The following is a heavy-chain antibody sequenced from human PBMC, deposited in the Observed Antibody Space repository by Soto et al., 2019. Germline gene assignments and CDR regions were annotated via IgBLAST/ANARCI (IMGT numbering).Heavy chain of an antibody. Sequence: GESLKISCKGSGYSFTIYWISWVRQMPGKGLEWMGRIDPSDSYTNYSPSFQGHVTISADRSISTAYLQWSSLKSSDTAMYYCATHGGPGYFHHWGQGTLVTVSS. CDR1: GYSFTIYW. CDR2: IDPSDSYT. CDR3: ATHGGPGYFHH. V-gene: IGHV5-10-1*01. D-gene: IGHD6-25*01. J-gene: IGHJ1*01.